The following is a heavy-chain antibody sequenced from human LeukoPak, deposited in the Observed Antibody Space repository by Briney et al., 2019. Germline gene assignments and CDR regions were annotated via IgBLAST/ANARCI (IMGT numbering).Heavy chain of an antibody. CDR1: GFTFRSYA. CDR2: IYSGGST. V-gene: IGHV3-53*01. CDR3: ARGGVVAGPDY. J-gene: IGHJ4*02. D-gene: IGHD6-19*01. Sequence: PGGSLRLSCAASGFTFRSYAMSWVRQAPGKGLEWLSVIYSGGSTYYADSVKGRFTISRDNSKSTLYLQMNSLRAEDTAVYYCARGGVVAGPDYWGQGTLVTVSS.